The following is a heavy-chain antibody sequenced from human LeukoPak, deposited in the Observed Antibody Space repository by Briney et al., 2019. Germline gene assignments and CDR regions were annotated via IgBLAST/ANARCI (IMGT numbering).Heavy chain of an antibody. CDR2: IRDDGSNK. J-gene: IGHJ6*02. CDR1: GVNFSRYG. V-gene: IGHV3-30*02. CDR3: QAEDGIRDFDWSSYYYGMDV. D-gene: IGHD3-9*01. Sequence: PRGSLRLSCAASGVNFSRYGMHWALQDPGKGLEWMSFIRDDGSNKTYADSVRGRFTSSRDNSKNTLYLQMNSLRAEDTAVFFFQAEDGIRDFDWSSYYYGMDVWGQGTTVTVSS.